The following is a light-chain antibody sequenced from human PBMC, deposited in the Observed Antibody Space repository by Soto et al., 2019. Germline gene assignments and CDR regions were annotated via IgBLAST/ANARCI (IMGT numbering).Light chain of an antibody. CDR2: SAS. J-gene: IGKJ2*01. Sequence: TQLTKSPSSLFAFVGDRVPITCRASQGIRVALGWYQQKPGKVPNRLIYSASSLQRGVPSRFSGSGSETEFTLTINSLQPEDFATYYCLQHSDYPFTFGQGTRLEI. V-gene: IGKV1-17*01. CDR1: QGIRVA. CDR3: LQHSDYPFT.